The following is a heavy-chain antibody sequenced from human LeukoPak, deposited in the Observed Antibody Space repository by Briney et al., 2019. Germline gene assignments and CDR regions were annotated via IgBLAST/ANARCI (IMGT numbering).Heavy chain of an antibody. CDR2: ISGDGGIT. D-gene: IGHD3-9*01. CDR1: EFTFNTYA. Sequence: GGSLRLSCAGSEFTFNTYAVSWVRQAPGKGLEWVSAISGDGGITYYADSVKGRFTISRDNSKNALYLQMNSLRAEDTAVYYCASRPYYDILTGLDYWGQGTLVTVSS. J-gene: IGHJ4*02. CDR3: ASRPYYDILTGLDY. V-gene: IGHV3-23*01.